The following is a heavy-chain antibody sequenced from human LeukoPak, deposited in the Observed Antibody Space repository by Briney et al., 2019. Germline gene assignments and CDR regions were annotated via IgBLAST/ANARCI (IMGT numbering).Heavy chain of an antibody. CDR1: GYTFNNHY. D-gene: IGHD6-13*01. CDR2: INPSGGST. Sequence: ASVKVSCKAPGYTFNNHYMYWVRQAPGQGLEWMGGINPSGGSTSYAQKFQGRVTMTRDTSTRTAYMEVNSLRSEDTAVYYCARQGTYSFAIGMGYWGQGTLVTVSS. CDR3: ARQGTYSFAIGMGY. J-gene: IGHJ4*02. V-gene: IGHV1-46*02.